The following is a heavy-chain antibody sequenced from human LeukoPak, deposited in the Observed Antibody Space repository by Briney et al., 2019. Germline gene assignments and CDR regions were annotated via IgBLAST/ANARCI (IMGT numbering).Heavy chain of an antibody. CDR3: ARYDVWSGYYDN. D-gene: IGHD3-3*01. Sequence: TSETLSLTCTVSGGSISSYYWSWIRQPPGKGLEWIGYIYYSGSSNYNPSLKSRVTISIDTSKNQFSLWLSSVTAADTAVYYCARYDVWSGYYDNWGQGTLVTVSS. CDR2: IYYSGSS. V-gene: IGHV4-59*08. J-gene: IGHJ4*02. CDR1: GGSISSYY.